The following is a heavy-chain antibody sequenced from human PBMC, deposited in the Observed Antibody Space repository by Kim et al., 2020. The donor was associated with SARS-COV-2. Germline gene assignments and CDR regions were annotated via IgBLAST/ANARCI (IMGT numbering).Heavy chain of an antibody. CDR3: ARQLIAVAGTSFDY. Sequence: GGSLSLSCAASGFTFSSYWMHWVRQAPGKGLVWVSRINSDGSSTSYADSVKGRFTISRDNAKNTLYLQMNSLRAEDTAVYYCARQLIAVAGTSFDYWGQGTLVTVSS. CDR1: GFTFSSYW. D-gene: IGHD6-19*01. J-gene: IGHJ4*02. V-gene: IGHV3-74*01. CDR2: INSDGSST.